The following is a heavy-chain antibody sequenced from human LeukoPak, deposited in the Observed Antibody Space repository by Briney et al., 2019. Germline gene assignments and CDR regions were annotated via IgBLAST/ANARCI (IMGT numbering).Heavy chain of an antibody. V-gene: IGHV3-30*03. CDR1: GFTFSSYG. CDR3: ARADTAMAMRLDY. D-gene: IGHD5-18*01. CDR2: ISYDGSNK. J-gene: IGHJ4*02. Sequence: GRSLRLSCAASGFTFSSYGMHWVRQAPGKGLEWVAVISYDGSNKYYADSVKGRFTISRDNSKNTLYLQMNSLRAEDTAVYYCARADTAMAMRLDYWGQGTLVTVSP.